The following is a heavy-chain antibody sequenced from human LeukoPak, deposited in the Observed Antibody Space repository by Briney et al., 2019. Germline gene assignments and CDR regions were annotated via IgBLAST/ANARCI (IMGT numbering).Heavy chain of an antibody. CDR1: GGSISSSSYY. V-gene: IGHV4-39*07. J-gene: IGHJ3*02. CDR2: INYSGST. D-gene: IGHD3-9*01. Sequence: NPSETLSLTCTVSGGSISSSSYYWGWIRQPPGKGLEWIGSINYSGSTYYNPSLKSRVTISVDTSKNQFSLKLSSVTAADTAVYYCARRERTGILTGQYAFDIWGQGTMVTVSS. CDR3: ARRERTGILTGQYAFDI.